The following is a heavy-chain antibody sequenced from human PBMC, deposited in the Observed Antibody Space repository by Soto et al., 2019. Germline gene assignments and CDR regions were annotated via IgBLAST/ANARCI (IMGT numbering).Heavy chain of an antibody. J-gene: IGHJ4*01. CDR3: ARGIRVYPPLYFDY. D-gene: IGHD3-3*02. CDR1: GGSVSSGRYF. CDR2: IYYIGTT. Sequence: SETLSVIGTASGGSVSSGRYFWSWIRQAPGKGLEWNGYIYYIGTTNYNPSLKSRVTISVDTSKTQFSLKLSSVTAADTAVYYCARGIRVYPPLYFDYFGHVIMVT. V-gene: IGHV4-61*01.